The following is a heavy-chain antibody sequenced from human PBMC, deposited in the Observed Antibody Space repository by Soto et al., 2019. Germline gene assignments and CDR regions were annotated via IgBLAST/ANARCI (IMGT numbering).Heavy chain of an antibody. CDR2: IIPIFGTA. J-gene: IGHJ4*02. D-gene: IGHD3-16*02. Sequence: QVQLVESGGGVVQPGRSLRLSCAASGFTFSSYAISWVRQAPGQGLEWMGGIIPIFGTANYAQKFQGRVTITADESTSTAYMELSSLRSEDTAVYYCAALGELSPPINWGQGTLVTVSS. V-gene: IGHV1-69*01. CDR1: GFTFSSYA. CDR3: AALGELSPPIN.